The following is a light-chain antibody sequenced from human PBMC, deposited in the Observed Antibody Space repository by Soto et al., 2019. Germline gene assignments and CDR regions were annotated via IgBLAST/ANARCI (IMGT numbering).Light chain of an antibody. J-gene: IGKJ2*01. CDR1: QDISSF. Sequence: DIQMTQSPSTLSASVGDRVTISCRASQDISSFLAWYQHKPGKAPKLLIYDASTLQTGVPSRFRGSGFGTEFTLTISGLQPDDFANYYCQQHDDYSHATFGQGTKVEIX. V-gene: IGKV1-5*01. CDR2: DAS. CDR3: QQHDDYSHAT.